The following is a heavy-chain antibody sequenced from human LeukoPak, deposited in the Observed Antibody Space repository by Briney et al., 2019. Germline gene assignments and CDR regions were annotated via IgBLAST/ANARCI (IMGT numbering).Heavy chain of an antibody. CDR2: ISAYNGNT. Sequence: GASVKVSCKASGYTFTSYGISWVRQAPGQGLEWMGWISAYNGNTNYAQKLQGRVTMTTDTSTSTAYMELRSLRSDDTAVYYCARSCRARYYDSSGYYDPFDYRGQGTLVTVSS. CDR3: ARSCRARYYDSSGYYDPFDY. D-gene: IGHD3-22*01. CDR1: GYTFTSYG. V-gene: IGHV1-18*01. J-gene: IGHJ4*02.